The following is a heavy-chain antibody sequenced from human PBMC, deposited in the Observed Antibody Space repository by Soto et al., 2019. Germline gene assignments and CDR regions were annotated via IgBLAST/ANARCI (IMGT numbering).Heavy chain of an antibody. CDR1: GFTFTSSA. J-gene: IGHJ6*02. CDR3: AAASKGFLEWLYYYYYGMDV. CDR2: IVVGSGNT. D-gene: IGHD3-3*01. V-gene: IGHV1-58*01. Sequence: SVKVSCKASGFTFTSSAVQWLRQSRGQRLEWIGWIVVGSGNTNYAQKFQERVTITRDMSTSTAYMELSSLRSEDTAVYYCAAASKGFLEWLYYYYYGMDVWGQGTTVTVSS.